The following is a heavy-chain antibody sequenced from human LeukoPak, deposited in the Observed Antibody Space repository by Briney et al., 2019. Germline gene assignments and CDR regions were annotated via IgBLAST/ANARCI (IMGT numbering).Heavy chain of an antibody. V-gene: IGHV3-48*03. CDR3: ATYYDSSGFDFDY. J-gene: IGHJ4*02. CDR1: GFTFSNYD. Sequence: PGGSLRLSCAASGFTFSNYDMNWVRQAPGKGLEWVSYISSGGSTIHYAESVKGRFTISRDNAKNSLYLQMNSLRAEDTAVYYCATYYDSSGFDFDYWGQGTLVTVSS. D-gene: IGHD3-22*01. CDR2: ISSGGSTI.